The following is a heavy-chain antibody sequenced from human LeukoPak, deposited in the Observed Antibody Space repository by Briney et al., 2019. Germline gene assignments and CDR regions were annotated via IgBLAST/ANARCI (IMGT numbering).Heavy chain of an antibody. CDR3: ARDRPGYPDY. D-gene: IGHD6-13*01. CDR1: GGSISSGGYS. V-gene: IGHV4-30-2*01. J-gene: IGHJ4*02. Sequence: SETLSLTCAVSGGSISSGGYSWSWIRQPPGKGLEWIGYIYHTGSTYYNPSLKSRVTISVDRSKNQFSLNLSSVTAADTAVYYCARDRPGYPDYWGQGTLVTVSS. CDR2: IYHTGST.